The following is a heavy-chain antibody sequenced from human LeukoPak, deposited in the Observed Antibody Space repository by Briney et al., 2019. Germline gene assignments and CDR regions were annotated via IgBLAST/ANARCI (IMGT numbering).Heavy chain of an antibody. CDR3: ARDCRGYCEFDP. Sequence: SQTLSLTCTVSGGSISSGGYYWSWIRQHPGKGLEWIGYIYYSGSTYYNPSLKSRVTISVDTSKNQFSLKLSSVTAADTAVYYCARDCRGYCEFDPWDQGTLVTVSS. CDR2: IYYSGST. CDR1: GGSISSGGYY. D-gene: IGHD2-15*01. V-gene: IGHV4-31*03. J-gene: IGHJ5*02.